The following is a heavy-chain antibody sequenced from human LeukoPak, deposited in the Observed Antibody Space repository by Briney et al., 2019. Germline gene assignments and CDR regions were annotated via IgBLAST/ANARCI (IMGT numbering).Heavy chain of an antibody. CDR2: ISAYNGNT. J-gene: IGHJ4*02. D-gene: IGHD5-18*01. CDR1: GYRFTSYG. CDR3: ARDRHTAMVRPTDFDY. V-gene: IGHV1-18*01. Sequence: ASVKVSCKASGYRFTSYGISWVRQAPGQGLEWMGWISAYNGNTNYAQNLQGRVTMTTDTLTSTAYMDLRSLGSDDTAVYYCARDRHTAMVRPTDFDYWGQGTLVTVSS.